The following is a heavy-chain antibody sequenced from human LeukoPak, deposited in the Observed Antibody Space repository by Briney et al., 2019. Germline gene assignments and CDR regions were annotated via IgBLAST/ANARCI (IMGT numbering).Heavy chain of an antibody. CDR3: AKGGEDTAMNYFDY. CDR2: ISWNSGSI. Sequence: GGSLRLSCAASGFTFDDYAMHWVRQAPGKGLEWVSGISWNSGSIGYADSVKGRFTISRDNAKNSLYLQMNSLRAEDTALYYCAKGGEDTAMNYFDYWGQGTLVTVSS. D-gene: IGHD5-18*01. J-gene: IGHJ4*02. CDR1: GFTFDDYA. V-gene: IGHV3-9*01.